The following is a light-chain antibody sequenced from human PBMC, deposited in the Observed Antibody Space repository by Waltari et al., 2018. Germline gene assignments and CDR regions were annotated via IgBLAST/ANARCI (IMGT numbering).Light chain of an antibody. CDR1: QPITNY. CDR2: VAS. J-gene: IGKJ3*01. V-gene: IGKV1-33*01. CDR3: QRYDNLPIFA. Sequence: DIRLTQSPSSLSASVGDRVTITCQASQPITNYLNWYQQKVGEAPKLLIHVASKLETGVPSRFSRSQSGTHFTLTIASLLPEDVATYYCQRYDNLPIFAFGLGPKWMSN.